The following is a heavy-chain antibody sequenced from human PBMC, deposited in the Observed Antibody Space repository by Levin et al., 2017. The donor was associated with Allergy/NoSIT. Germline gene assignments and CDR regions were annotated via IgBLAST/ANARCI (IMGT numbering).Heavy chain of an antibody. D-gene: IGHD5-12*01. CDR2: IIPIFGTA. Sequence: AASVKVSCKASGGTFSSYAISWVRQAPGQGLEWMGGIIPIFGTANYAQKFQGRVTITADKSTSTAYMELSSLRSEDTAVYYCARDSGGYSGYDNWGQGTLVTVSS. J-gene: IGHJ4*02. V-gene: IGHV1-69*06. CDR3: ARDSGGYSGYDN. CDR1: GGTFSSYA.